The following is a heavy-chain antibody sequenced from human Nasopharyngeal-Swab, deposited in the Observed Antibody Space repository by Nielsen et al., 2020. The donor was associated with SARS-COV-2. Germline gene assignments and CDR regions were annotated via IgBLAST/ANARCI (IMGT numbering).Heavy chain of an antibody. V-gene: IGHV3-30-3*01. D-gene: IGHD5-18*01. CDR2: ISYDGSNK. J-gene: IGHJ6*03. CDR3: ARAEGYSYGPLIYYYYMDV. Sequence: WIRQPPGKGLEWVAVISYDGSNKYYADSVKGRFTISRGNSKNTLYLQMNSLRAEDTAVYYCARAEGYSYGPLIYYYYMDVWGKGTTVTVSS.